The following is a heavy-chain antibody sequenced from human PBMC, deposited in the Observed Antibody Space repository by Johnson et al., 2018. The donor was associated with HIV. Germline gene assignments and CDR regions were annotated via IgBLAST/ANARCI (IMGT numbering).Heavy chain of an antibody. CDR2: ISGNGGST. Sequence: VQLVESGGGVVQPGGSLRLSCAAPGFSVSSYYMTWVRQAPGKGLEHVSAISGNGGSTYYANSVKGRFTISRDNFKNTLYLQMGSLRAEDMAVYYCARAGLTYTLDAFDIWGQGTLVTVSS. V-gene: IGHV3-64*01. D-gene: IGHD3-16*01. J-gene: IGHJ3*02. CDR3: ARAGLTYTLDAFDI. CDR1: GFSVSSYY.